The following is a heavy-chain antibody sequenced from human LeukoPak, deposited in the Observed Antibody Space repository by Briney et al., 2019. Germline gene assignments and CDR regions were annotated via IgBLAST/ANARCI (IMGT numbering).Heavy chain of an antibody. D-gene: IGHD4-17*01. Sequence: ASVKVSCKASGYTFTSYDINWVRQATGQGLEWMGWMNPNSGNTSYAQKFQGRVTMTRNTSISTAYMELSSLRSEDTAVYYCARWATVTTNYGMDVWGQGTTVTVSS. CDR2: MNPNSGNT. V-gene: IGHV1-8*01. CDR3: ARWATVTTNYGMDV. J-gene: IGHJ6*02. CDR1: GYTFTSYD.